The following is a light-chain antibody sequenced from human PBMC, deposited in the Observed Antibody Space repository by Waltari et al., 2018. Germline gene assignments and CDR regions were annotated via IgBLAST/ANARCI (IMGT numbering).Light chain of an antibody. V-gene: IGLV3-27*01. CDR1: VLAKKN. J-gene: IGLJ3*02. Sequence: SYELTQPSSVSLSPRQPANITCSGNVLAKKNGRWLQQTPGQAPTLLIYIDNVRPSGTPERFSGSSSGTTVTLTISGAHVEDEADYYCYSVSANSWVFGGGTRLTVL. CDR3: YSVSANSWV. CDR2: IDN.